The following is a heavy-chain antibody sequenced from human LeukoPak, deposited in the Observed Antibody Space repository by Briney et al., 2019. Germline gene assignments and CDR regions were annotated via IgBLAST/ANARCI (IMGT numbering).Heavy chain of an antibody. V-gene: IGHV4-34*01. CDR1: GGSFSGYY. J-gene: IGHJ4*02. Sequence: SETLSLTCAVYGGSFSGYYWSWIRQPPGKGLEWIGEINHSGSTNYNPSLKSRVTISVDTSKNQFSLKLSSVTAADTAVYYCARGSQVGRAAAAFDYWGQGALVTVSS. CDR2: INHSGST. D-gene: IGHD6-13*01. CDR3: ARGSQVGRAAAAFDY.